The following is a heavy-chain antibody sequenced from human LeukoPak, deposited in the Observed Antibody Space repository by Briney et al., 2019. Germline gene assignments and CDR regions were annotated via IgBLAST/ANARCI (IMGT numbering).Heavy chain of an antibody. CDR3: AKTTDSGYGHDY. V-gene: IGHV1-2*06. Sequence: GASVKVSCKASGYTFTAYSVHWVRQAPGQGLEWMGRINPNSSVTNYAQKFQGRVTMTRDTSISTAYMDLSRLTSDDTAVYYCAKTTDSGYGHDYWGQGTLVTVSS. CDR1: GYTFTAYS. J-gene: IGHJ4*02. D-gene: IGHD5-12*01. CDR2: INPNSSVT.